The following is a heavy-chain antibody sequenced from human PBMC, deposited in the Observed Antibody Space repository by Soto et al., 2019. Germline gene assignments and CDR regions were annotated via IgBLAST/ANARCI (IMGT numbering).Heavy chain of an antibody. D-gene: IGHD3-9*01. Sequence: GGSLRLSCAASGFTFSSYGMHWVRQAPGKGLEWVAVISYDGSNKYYADSVKGRFTISRDDAKNSLYLQMNSLRTEDTALYYCAKGDFDILTGLDYWGRGTLVTVSS. CDR3: AKGDFDILTGLDY. J-gene: IGHJ4*02. CDR2: ISYDGSNK. CDR1: GFTFSSYG. V-gene: IGHV3-30*18.